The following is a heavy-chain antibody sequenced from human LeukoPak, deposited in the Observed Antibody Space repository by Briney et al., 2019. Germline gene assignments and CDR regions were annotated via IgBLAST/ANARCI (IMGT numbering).Heavy chain of an antibody. J-gene: IGHJ4*02. Sequence: ASVKVSCKASGYTFTGYYMHWVRQAPGQGLEWMGWINPNSGGTNYAQKFQGRVTMTRDTSISTAYMELSRLRSDGTAVYYCARGALFIAVAGTTLDYWGQGTLVTVSS. CDR2: INPNSGGT. CDR1: GYTFTGYY. D-gene: IGHD6-19*01. CDR3: ARGALFIAVAGTTLDY. V-gene: IGHV1-2*02.